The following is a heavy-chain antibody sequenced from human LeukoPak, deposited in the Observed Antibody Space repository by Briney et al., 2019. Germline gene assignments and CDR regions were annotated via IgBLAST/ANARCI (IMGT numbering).Heavy chain of an antibody. D-gene: IGHD3-10*01. V-gene: IGHV3-23*01. J-gene: IGHJ4*02. CDR2: IGGRGGSA. CDR1: GFTFSIYA. Sequence: GGSLRLSCAASGFTFSIYAMSWVRQAPGKGLEWVATIGGRGGSAYYADSVKGRFTISRDNSKNTLYLQMNSLRAEDTAVYYCAKDSKGSGTYYDRYFDYWGQGTLVTVSS. CDR3: AKDSKGSGTYYDRYFDY.